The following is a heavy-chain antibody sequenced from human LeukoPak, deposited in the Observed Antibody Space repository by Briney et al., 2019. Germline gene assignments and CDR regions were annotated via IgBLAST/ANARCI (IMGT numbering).Heavy chain of an antibody. D-gene: IGHD3-10*01. CDR1: SGSFSGYY. J-gene: IGHJ4*02. V-gene: IGHV4-34*01. Sequence: PSETLSLTCTVYSGSFSGYYWSWIRLPPGKGLEWIGEIKDGGITNYNPSLRSRVTISKDTSNNQLSLKLHSATAADTAVYYCVRGFSGVVGDHWGQGGLVTVSS. CDR2: IKDGGIT. CDR3: VRGFSGVVGDH.